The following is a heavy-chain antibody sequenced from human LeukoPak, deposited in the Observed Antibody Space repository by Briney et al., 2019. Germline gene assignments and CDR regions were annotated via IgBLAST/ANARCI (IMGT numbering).Heavy chain of an antibody. CDR1: GGSFSGYY. Sequence: SETLSLTCAVYGGSFSGYYWGWIRQPPGKGLEWIGSIYYSGSTYYNPSLKSRVTISADTSKNQFSLKLSSVTAADTAVYYCARHSSSTSCYFLPWGQGTLVTVSS. CDR2: IYYSGST. J-gene: IGHJ5*02. V-gene: IGHV4-39*01. CDR3: ARHSSSTSCYFLP. D-gene: IGHD2-2*01.